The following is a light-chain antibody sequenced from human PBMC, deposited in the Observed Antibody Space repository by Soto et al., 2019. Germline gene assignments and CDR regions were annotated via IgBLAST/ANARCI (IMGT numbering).Light chain of an antibody. CDR2: DVT. V-gene: IGLV2-14*03. Sequence: QSALTQPASVSGSPGQSITISCTGTSSDVGGYDQVSWYQQHPGKDPKLIIYDVTVLPSGISRRFSGSKSDNTASLAVSWLQPEDEADYYCSSYTNKDTLLFGGGTKLAVL. CDR1: SSDVGGYDQ. J-gene: IGLJ3*02. CDR3: SSYTNKDTLL.